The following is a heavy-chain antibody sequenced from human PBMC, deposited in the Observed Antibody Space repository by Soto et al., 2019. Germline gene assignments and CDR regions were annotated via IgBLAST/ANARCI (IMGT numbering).Heavy chain of an antibody. D-gene: IGHD3-16*02. CDR2: ISYSGST. Sequence: QVQLQASGPGLVKPSQTLSLTCTVSGGSISSGGYYWSWIRQHPGKGLGWIGYISYSGSTSYNPSLKGPVTISVDTSNIPFSLKLNSVTAAYTAVYCCARGVIHWGPGTLVTVSS. J-gene: IGHJ4*02. CDR3: ARGVIH. V-gene: IGHV4-31*01. CDR1: GGSISSGGYY.